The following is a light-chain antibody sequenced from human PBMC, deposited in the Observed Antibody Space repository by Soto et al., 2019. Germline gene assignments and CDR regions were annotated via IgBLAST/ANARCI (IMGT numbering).Light chain of an antibody. CDR2: DVS. CDR1: SSDVGSYDY. V-gene: IGLV2-11*01. CDR3: CAYAGSYTWV. Sequence: QSALTQPRSVSGSPGQSVTISCTGTSSDVGSYDYVSWYQRHPDTAPKLIIYDVSQGPSGVPDRFSGSKSGNTAPLTISGLQVEDEADYFCCAYAGSYTWVFGGGTKLTVL. J-gene: IGLJ3*02.